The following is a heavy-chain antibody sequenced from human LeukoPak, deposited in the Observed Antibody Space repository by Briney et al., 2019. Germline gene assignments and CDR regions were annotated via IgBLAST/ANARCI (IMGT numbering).Heavy chain of an antibody. D-gene: IGHD6-19*01. CDR2: ISYDGAKK. CDR1: GFTFSTYV. J-gene: IGHJ4*02. V-gene: IGHV3-30*18. CDR3: AKAHSSGWYAIDY. Sequence: GGSLRLSCAASGFTFSTYVMFWVRQAPGKGQEWEAVISYDGAKKYNVDSVKGRFTISRDSSKNTLYLQMNSLSAEDTAVYYCAKAHSSGWYAIDYWGQGTLVTVSS.